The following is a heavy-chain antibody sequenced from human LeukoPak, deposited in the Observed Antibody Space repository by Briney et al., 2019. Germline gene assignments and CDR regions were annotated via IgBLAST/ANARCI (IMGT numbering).Heavy chain of an antibody. V-gene: IGHV4-61*02. D-gene: IGHD6-13*01. Sequence: SETLSLTCTVSGGSISSGSYYWSWIRQPAGKGLEWIGRIYTSGSTNYNPSLKSRVTISVDTSKNQFSLKLSSVTAADTAVYYCARAIAAAGKVYFDYWGQGTLVTVSS. CDR2: IYTSGST. CDR3: ARAIAAAGKVYFDY. J-gene: IGHJ4*02. CDR1: GGSISSGSYY.